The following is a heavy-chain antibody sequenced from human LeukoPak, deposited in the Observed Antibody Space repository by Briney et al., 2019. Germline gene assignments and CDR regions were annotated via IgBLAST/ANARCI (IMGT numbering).Heavy chain of an antibody. CDR3: AREFRTTTWSFDAFDL. D-gene: IGHD1/OR15-1a*01. CDR2: INPTSGAT. J-gene: IGHJ3*01. V-gene: IGHV1-2*02. Sequence: ASVKGTCKASGYTFTDYYTHWVRQAPGQGLDWVGWINPTSGATNYAQKFQGRVTMTRDTSNNTSYMELSRLRSDDTAVYYCAREFRTTTWSFDAFDLWGQGTMVTVSS. CDR1: GYTFTDYY.